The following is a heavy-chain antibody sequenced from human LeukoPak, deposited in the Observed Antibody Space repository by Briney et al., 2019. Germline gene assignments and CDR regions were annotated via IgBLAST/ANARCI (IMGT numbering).Heavy chain of an antibody. CDR1: GYTFTGYY. CDR2: INPNSGGT. D-gene: IGHD3-16*02. J-gene: IGHJ4*02. Sequence: ASVKVSCKASGYTFTGYYMHWVRQAPGQGLEWMGRINPNSGGTNYAQKFQGRVTMTRYTSISTAYMELSRLRSDDTAVYYCARGGYVWGSYRRPAHFDYWGQGTLVTVSS. V-gene: IGHV1-2*06. CDR3: ARGGYVWGSYRRPAHFDY.